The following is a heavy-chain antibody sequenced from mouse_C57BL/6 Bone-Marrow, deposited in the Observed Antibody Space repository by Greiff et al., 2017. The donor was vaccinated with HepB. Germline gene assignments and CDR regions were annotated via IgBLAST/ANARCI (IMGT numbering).Heavy chain of an antibody. CDR1: GFTFSSYA. J-gene: IGHJ2*01. CDR3: AREGITTVVAHFDY. Sequence: EVKLMESGGGLVKPGGSLKLSCAASGFTFSSYAMSWVRQTPEKRLEWVATISDGGSYTYYPDNVKGRFTISRDNAKNNLYLQMSHLKSEDTAMYYCAREGITTVVAHFDYWGQGTTLTVSS. CDR2: ISDGGSYT. V-gene: IGHV5-4*01. D-gene: IGHD1-1*01.